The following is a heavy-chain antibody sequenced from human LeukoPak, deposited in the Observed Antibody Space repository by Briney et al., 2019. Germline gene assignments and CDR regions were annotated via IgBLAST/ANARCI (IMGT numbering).Heavy chain of an antibody. D-gene: IGHD3-22*01. J-gene: IGHJ4*02. V-gene: IGHV4-59*01. CDR3: ARMKGSSGYYPFDY. CDR2: IYYSGST. Sequence: SETLSLTCTVSGDSISTYYWSWIRQPPGKGLEWIGYIYYSGSTNYNPSLKSRVTISVDMSKNQFSLKLSSVTAADTAVYYCARMKGSSGYYPFDYWGQGTLVTVSS. CDR1: GDSISTYY.